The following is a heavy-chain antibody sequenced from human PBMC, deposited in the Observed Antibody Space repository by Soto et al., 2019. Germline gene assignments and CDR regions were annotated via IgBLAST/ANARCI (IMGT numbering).Heavy chain of an antibody. V-gene: IGHV4-38-2*02. CDR3: ARDGSHRQIFGVVSWFDP. Sequence: SETLSLTCAVSGYSISSGYYWGWIRQPPGKWLEWIGSIYHSGSTYYNPSLKSRVTISVDTSKNQFSLKLSSVTAADTAVYYCARDGSHRQIFGVVSWFDPWGQGTLVTVSS. D-gene: IGHD3-3*01. CDR2: IYHSGST. J-gene: IGHJ5*02. CDR1: GYSISSGYY.